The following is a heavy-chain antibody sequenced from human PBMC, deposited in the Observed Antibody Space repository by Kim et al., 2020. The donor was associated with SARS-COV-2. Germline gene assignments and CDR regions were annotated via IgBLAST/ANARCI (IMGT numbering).Heavy chain of an antibody. Sequence: SETLSLTCAVYGGSFSGYYWSWVRQPPGKGLEWVGEINHSGSTNYNPSLKSRVTISVDTSKNQFPLKLSTVTAADTAVYYCARGTRQRLVRAAYYYYMDVWGRGTTVTLSS. D-gene: IGHD6-19*01. CDR2: INHSGST. V-gene: IGHV4-34*01. CDR1: GGSFSGYY. CDR3: ARGTRQRLVRAAYYYYMDV. J-gene: IGHJ6*03.